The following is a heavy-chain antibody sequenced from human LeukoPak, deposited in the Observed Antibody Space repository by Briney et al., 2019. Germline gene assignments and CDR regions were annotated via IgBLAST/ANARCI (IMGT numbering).Heavy chain of an antibody. CDR1: GFTFSSYA. Sequence: GGSLRLSCAASGFTFSSYAMSWVRQAPGKGLEWVANIKQDGSEKYYVDSVKGRLTISRDNAKNSLYLQMNSLRAEDTAVYYCARSGRGYGGNSVVDYWGQGTLVTVSS. V-gene: IGHV3-7*01. CDR2: IKQDGSEK. D-gene: IGHD4-23*01. J-gene: IGHJ4*02. CDR3: ARSGRGYGGNSVVDY.